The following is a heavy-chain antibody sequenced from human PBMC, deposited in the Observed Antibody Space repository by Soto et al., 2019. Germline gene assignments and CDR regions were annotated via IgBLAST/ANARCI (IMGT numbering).Heavy chain of an antibody. CDR3: AKDGFRIAAPFVY. Sequence: GGSLRLSCAASGLTFGSYAMSWVRQAPGKGLEWVSGISGSGGSKYADSVKGRFTISRDNSKNTLYLQMNSLRAEDTAVYYCAKDGFRIAAPFVYWGQGTLVTVSS. CDR1: GLTFGSYA. D-gene: IGHD6-13*01. J-gene: IGHJ4*02. CDR2: ISGSGGS. V-gene: IGHV3-23*01.